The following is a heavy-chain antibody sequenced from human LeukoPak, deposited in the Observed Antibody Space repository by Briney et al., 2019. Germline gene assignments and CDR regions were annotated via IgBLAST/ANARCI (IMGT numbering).Heavy chain of an antibody. V-gene: IGHV4-39*01. CDR3: ARYTRYCTSTSCYYRTYYFDY. CDR2: IYYSGST. J-gene: IGHJ4*02. CDR1: GGSISSSSYY. Sequence: PSETLSLTCTVSGGSISSSSYYWGWIRQPPGKRLEWIGSIYYSGSTYYNPSLKSRVTISVDTSKNQFSLKLSSVTAADTALYYCARYTRYCTSTSCYYRTYYFDYWGQGTLVTVSS. D-gene: IGHD2-2*01.